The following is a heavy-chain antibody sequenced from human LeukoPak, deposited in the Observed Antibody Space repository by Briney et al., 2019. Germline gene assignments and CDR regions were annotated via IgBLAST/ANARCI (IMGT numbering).Heavy chain of an antibody. J-gene: IGHJ3*02. Sequence: SSETLSLTCTVSGGSVSSGSYYWSWIRQPPGKGLEWIGYIYYSGSTNYNPSLKSRVTISVDTFKNQFSLKLSSVTAADTAVYYCARETLWFGELPDAFDIWGQGTMVTVSS. CDR2: IYYSGST. D-gene: IGHD3-10*01. CDR1: GGSVSSGSYY. CDR3: ARETLWFGELPDAFDI. V-gene: IGHV4-61*01.